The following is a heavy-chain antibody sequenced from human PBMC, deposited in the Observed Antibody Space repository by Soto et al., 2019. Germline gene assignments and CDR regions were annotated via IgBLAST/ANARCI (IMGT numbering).Heavy chain of an antibody. CDR3: ARTWIRFGPNDY. J-gene: IGHJ4*02. V-gene: IGHV3-21*01. CDR2: ISGSSANI. CDR1: GFASNSYG. Sequence: GGSLRLSCEAAGFASNSYGIHWVRQAPGNGLECVSFISGSSANIYYGDSVRGRFTISGDNAKKSVYLQMNSLRVEDTAIYYCARTWIRFGPNDYWGQG. D-gene: IGHD3-16*01.